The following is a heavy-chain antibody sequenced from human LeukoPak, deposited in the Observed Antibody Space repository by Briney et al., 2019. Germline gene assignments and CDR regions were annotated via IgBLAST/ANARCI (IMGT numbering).Heavy chain of an antibody. CDR1: GYTFTGYY. Sequence: ASVKVSCKASGYTFTGYYMHWVRQAPGQGLEWMGWINPNSGGTKYAQKFQGRVTMTRDTSISIAYMELSRLRSDDTAVYYCARDGYETSQAGVGDRFDPWGQGTLVTVSS. D-gene: IGHD2-8*01. CDR2: INPNSGGT. CDR3: ARDGYETSQAGVGDRFDP. V-gene: IGHV1-2*02. J-gene: IGHJ5*02.